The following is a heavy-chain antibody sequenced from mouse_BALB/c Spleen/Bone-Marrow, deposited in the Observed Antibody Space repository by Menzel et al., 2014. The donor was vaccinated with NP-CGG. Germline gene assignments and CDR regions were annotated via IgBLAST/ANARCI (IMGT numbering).Heavy chain of an antibody. D-gene: IGHD1-1*01. CDR1: GFSLTSYG. J-gene: IGHJ4*01. CDR2: IWAGGST. V-gene: IGHV2-9*02. Sequence: VQLQQSGPGLVAPSQSLSITCTVSGFSLTSYGVHWVRQPPGKVLEWLGVIWAGGSTNYNTALMSRLSISKDNSKSQVFLKMNSLQTDDTAMYYCARGSYYEGAMDYWGQGTSVTVSS. CDR3: ARGSYYEGAMDY.